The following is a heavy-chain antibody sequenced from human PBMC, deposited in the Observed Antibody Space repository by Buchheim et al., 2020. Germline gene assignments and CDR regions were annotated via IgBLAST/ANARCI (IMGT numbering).Heavy chain of an antibody. V-gene: IGHV3-48*02. CDR3: AREGEKRYDFWSGYYYHY. CDR2: ISSSSSTI. J-gene: IGHJ4*02. D-gene: IGHD3-3*01. CDR1: GFTFSSYS. Sequence: EVQLVESGGGLVQPGGSLRLSCAASGFTFSSYSMNWVRQAPGKGLEWVSYISSSSSTIYYADSVKGRFTISRDNAKNSLYLQMNRLRDEDTAVYYCAREGEKRYDFWSGYYYHYWGQGTL.